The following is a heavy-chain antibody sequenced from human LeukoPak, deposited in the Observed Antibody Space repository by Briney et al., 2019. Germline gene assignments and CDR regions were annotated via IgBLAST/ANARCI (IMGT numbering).Heavy chain of an antibody. CDR2: INHSGST. V-gene: IGHV4-34*01. J-gene: IGHJ4*02. CDR3: AREAPDYYDSSGSLDY. D-gene: IGHD3-22*01. Sequence: TSETLSLTCAVYGGSFSGYYWSWIRQPPGKGLEWIGEINHSGSTNYNPSLKSRVTISVDTSKNQFSLKLSSVTAADTAVYYCAREAPDYYDSSGSLDYWGQGTLVTVSS. CDR1: GGSFSGYY.